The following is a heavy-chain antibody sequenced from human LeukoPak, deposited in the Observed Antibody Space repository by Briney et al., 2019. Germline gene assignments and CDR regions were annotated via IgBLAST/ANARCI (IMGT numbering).Heavy chain of an antibody. D-gene: IGHD2-8*02. J-gene: IGHJ3*02. CDR3: ARDYIVETGVVGFDM. CDR2: VYDGGRT. CDR1: GDSIGTYF. V-gene: IGHV4-4*07. Sequence: PSETLSLSCTVSGDSIGTYFWNWIRQSAGEGLEWIGHVYDGGRTNYNPSLKGRVTISVDTSRNLFSLRLSSVTAADTAVYYCARDYIVETGVVGFDMWVQGTMVTVSS.